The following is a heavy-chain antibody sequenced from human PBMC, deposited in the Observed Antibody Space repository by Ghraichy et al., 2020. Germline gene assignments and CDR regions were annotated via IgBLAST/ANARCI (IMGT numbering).Heavy chain of an antibody. D-gene: IGHD1-20*01. CDR3: AITDSSDRGLDV. CDR2: TIPILGTP. CDR1: GGSVSHYA. J-gene: IGHJ6*02. V-gene: IGHV1-69*13. Sequence: SVKVSCKASGGSVSHYAVSWVRQAPGQGLEWMGGTIPILGTPDYAQKFQGRLTIAADDSANTAYMELNSLTSYDTAVYFCAITDSSDRGLDVWGQGATVTVSS.